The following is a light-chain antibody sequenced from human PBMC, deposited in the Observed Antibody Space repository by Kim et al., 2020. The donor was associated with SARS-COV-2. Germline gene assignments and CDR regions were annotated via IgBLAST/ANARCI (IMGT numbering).Light chain of an antibody. Sequence: VSPGERATLSCRASQSVSSTLAWYLQKRGQAPRLLIYGASTRATGIPDRFSGSGSGTEFTLTISSLQSEDFAVYYCQQYSNWPITFGQGTRLEIK. CDR3: QQYSNWPIT. CDR2: GAS. J-gene: IGKJ5*01. CDR1: QSVSST. V-gene: IGKV3-15*01.